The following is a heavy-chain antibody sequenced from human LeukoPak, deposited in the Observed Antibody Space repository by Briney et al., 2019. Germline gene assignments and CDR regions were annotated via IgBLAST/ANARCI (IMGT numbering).Heavy chain of an antibody. CDR2: ISAYNGNT. D-gene: IGHD2-2*01. CDR1: GYTFTSYG. CDR3: ARGFVIVPAANINTGKFDY. Sequence: GASVKVSCKASGYTFTSYGISWVRQAPGQGLEWMGWISAYNGNTYFAQNLQGRVTMTTDTSTSTAYMELRSLRPDDTAVYYCARGFVIVPAANINTGKFDYWGQGTLVTVSS. V-gene: IGHV1-18*01. J-gene: IGHJ4*02.